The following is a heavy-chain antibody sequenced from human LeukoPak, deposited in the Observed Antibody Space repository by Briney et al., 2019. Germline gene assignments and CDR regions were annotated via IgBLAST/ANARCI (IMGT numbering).Heavy chain of an antibody. J-gene: IGHJ4*02. V-gene: IGHV4-61*01. Sequence: PSETLSLTCTVSGGSISSGSYYWSWLRQPPGKGLEWIGYISYSGSTNYNPSLKSRVTISVDTSKNQFSLQLGSVTAADTALYYCARHREMATITWTRTWSDYWGQGTLVTVSS. CDR1: GGSISSGSYY. CDR3: ARHREMATITWTRTWSDY. D-gene: IGHD5-24*01. CDR2: ISYSGST.